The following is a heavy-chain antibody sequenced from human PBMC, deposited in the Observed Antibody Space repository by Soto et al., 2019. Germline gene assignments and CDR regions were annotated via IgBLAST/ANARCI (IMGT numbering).Heavy chain of an antibody. Sequence: SETLSLTCTVSGGSISSYYWSWIRQPPGKGLEWIGYIYYSGSTNYNPSLKSRVTISVDTSKNQFSLKLSSVTAADTAVYYCARSYRSDYDIFFDYWGQGTLVTVSS. D-gene: IGHD3-9*01. J-gene: IGHJ4*02. V-gene: IGHV4-59*08. CDR2: IYYSGST. CDR1: GGSISSYY. CDR3: ARSYRSDYDIFFDY.